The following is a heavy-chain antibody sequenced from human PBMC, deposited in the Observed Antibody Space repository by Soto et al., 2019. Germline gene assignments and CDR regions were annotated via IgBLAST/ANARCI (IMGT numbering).Heavy chain of an antibody. CDR2: INPSGGST. CDR1: GYTFTSYY. Sequence: ASVKVSCKASGYTFTSYYMHWVRQAPGQGLEWIGIINPSGGSTSYAQKFQGRVTMTRDTSTSTVYMELSSLRSVDTGVYYCAIPVATAAFDIWGQGTMVTVSS. D-gene: IGHD5-12*01. V-gene: IGHV1-46*01. CDR3: AIPVATAAFDI. J-gene: IGHJ3*02.